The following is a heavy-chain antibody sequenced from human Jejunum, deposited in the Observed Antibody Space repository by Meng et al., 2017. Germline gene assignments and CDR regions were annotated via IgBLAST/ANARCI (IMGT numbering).Heavy chain of an antibody. CDR3: ARLTYVRYFDY. CDR2: IQHSGST. D-gene: IGHD3-10*02. J-gene: IGHJ4*02. Sequence: QPQLQESGPGLVKPSETLSLTCTVSGDSITSGSYYWAWIRQPPGTGLEWIGSIQHSGSTYYNPSLKSRVSLSVDRSKNQFSLNLNSVAAADTAVYYCARLTYVRYFDYWGQGTLVTVSS. CDR1: GDSITSGSYY. V-gene: IGHV4-39*01.